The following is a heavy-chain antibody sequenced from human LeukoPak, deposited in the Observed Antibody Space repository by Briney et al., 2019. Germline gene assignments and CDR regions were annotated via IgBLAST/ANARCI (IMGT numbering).Heavy chain of an antibody. V-gene: IGHV4-34*01. J-gene: IGHJ4*02. Sequence: SETLSLTCAVYGGSFSGYYWSWIRQPPGKGLEWIGEINHSGSTNYNPSLKSRVTISVDTSKNQFSLKLSSVTAADTAVYYCARGVLTVYALPNYFDGWGQGTLVTVSS. CDR2: INHSGST. D-gene: IGHD2-8*01. CDR1: GGSFSGYY. CDR3: ARGVLTVYALPNYFDG.